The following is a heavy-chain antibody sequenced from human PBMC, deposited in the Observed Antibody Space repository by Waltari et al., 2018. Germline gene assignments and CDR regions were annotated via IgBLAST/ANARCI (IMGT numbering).Heavy chain of an antibody. D-gene: IGHD5-18*01. CDR1: GGSISSSSYY. CDR3: ARERSMVSDFDY. CDR2: SYYSGST. Sequence: QLQLPESGPGLVKPSETLSLTCTVSGGSISSSSYYWGWIRKHPGKGLEWIGSSYYSGSTYYNPSLKSRVTISVDTSKNQFSLKLSSVTAADTAVYYCARERSMVSDFDYWGQGTLVTVSS. V-gene: IGHV4-39*07. J-gene: IGHJ4*02.